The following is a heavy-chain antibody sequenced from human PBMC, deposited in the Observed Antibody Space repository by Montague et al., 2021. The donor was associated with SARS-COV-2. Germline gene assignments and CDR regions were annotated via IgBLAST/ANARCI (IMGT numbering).Heavy chain of an antibody. CDR1: GFTFSSYG. V-gene: IGHV3-33*01. CDR2: IWYDGSNK. Sequence: SLSLSWSASGFTFSSYGMHWVRQAPGKGLEWVAVIWYDGSNKYYADSVKGRFTISRDNSKNTLYLQMNSLRAEDTAVYYCARDEISSGFHFDYWGQGTLVTVSS. D-gene: IGHD6-19*01. CDR3: ARDEISSGFHFDY. J-gene: IGHJ4*02.